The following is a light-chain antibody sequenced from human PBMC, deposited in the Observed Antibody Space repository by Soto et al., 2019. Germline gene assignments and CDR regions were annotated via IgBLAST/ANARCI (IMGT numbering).Light chain of an antibody. V-gene: IGLV2-14*01. CDR3: TSYTSTIPYV. CDR1: SNDVGGYNY. J-gene: IGLJ1*01. CDR2: EVS. Sequence: QSALTQPASVSGSPGQSITISCTGSSNDVGGYNYVSWYQQHPGQAPKLIIYEVSDRPSAVSPRFSGSKSGNTASLTISGLQVEDEADYFCTSYTSTIPYVFGSGTKVTVL.